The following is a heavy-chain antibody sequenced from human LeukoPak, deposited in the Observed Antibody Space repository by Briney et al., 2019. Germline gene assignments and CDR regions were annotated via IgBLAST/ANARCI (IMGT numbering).Heavy chain of an antibody. CDR1: GGSISSYY. Sequence: PSETLSLNCTVSGGSISSYYWSWIRQPAGKGLEWIGRIYTSGSTNYNPSLKSRVTMSVDTSKNQFSLKLSSVTAADTAVYYCARAGRSIAARLGSYDYVYWFDPWGQGTLVTVSS. J-gene: IGHJ5*02. CDR3: ARAGRSIAARLGSYDYVYWFDP. V-gene: IGHV4-4*07. D-gene: IGHD6-6*01. CDR2: IYTSGST.